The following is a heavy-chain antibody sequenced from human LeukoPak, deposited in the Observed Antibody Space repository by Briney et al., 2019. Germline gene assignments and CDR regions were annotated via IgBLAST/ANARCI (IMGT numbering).Heavy chain of an antibody. V-gene: IGHV3-7*01. D-gene: IGHD2-21*01. CDR1: GFPFSSYP. CDR3: AANSL. CDR2: IKQDGSEK. Sequence: GGSLRLSCAGSGFPFSSYPISWVRQPPGKGLEWVANIKQDGSEKYYVDSVKGRFTISRDNAKNSLYLDMNSLRADDSAVYYCAANSLWGQGTMVTVSS. J-gene: IGHJ3*01.